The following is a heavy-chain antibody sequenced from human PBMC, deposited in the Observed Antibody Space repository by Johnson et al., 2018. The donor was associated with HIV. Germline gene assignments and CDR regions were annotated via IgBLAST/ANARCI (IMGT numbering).Heavy chain of an antibody. CDR3: ARSYSSLDAFDI. J-gene: IGHJ3*02. V-gene: IGHV3-9*01. Sequence: QLVESGGGLVQPGRSLRLSCAASGFTFDDYGMYWVRQAPGKGLEWVSGISWDRGNIDYADSVKGRFTISRVNAKNSLYLQMNSLRAEYTAVYYCARSYSSLDAFDIWGQGTMVTVSS. CDR2: ISWDRGNI. CDR1: GFTFDDYG. D-gene: IGHD6-13*01.